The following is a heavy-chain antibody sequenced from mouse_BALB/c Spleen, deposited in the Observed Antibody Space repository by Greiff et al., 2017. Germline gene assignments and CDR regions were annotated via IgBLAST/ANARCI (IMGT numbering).Heavy chain of an antibody. J-gene: IGHJ2*01. CDR1: GFTFSSYT. Sequence: EVQLVESGGGLVKPGGSLKLSCAASGFTFSSYTMSWVRQTPEKRLEWVASISSGGSTYYPDSVKGRFTISRDSARNILYLQMSSLRSEDTAMYYCARGGDYSYYFDYWGQGTTLTVSS. V-gene: IGHV5-6-5*01. CDR3: ARGGDYSYYFDY. CDR2: ISSGGST. D-gene: IGHD1-1*01.